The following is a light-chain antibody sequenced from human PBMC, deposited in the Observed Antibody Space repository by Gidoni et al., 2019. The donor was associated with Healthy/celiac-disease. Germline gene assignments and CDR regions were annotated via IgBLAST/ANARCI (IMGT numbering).Light chain of an antibody. Sequence: DIVITQSPLSLPVTPGEPASISCRSSQSLLHSNGYNYLDWYLQKPGQSPQLLIYLGSNRASGVPDRFSGSGSGTDFTLKISRVEAEDVGFYYCMQALQTPLTFXGXTKVEIK. CDR2: LGS. CDR1: QSLLHSNGYNY. J-gene: IGKJ4*01. CDR3: MQALQTPLT. V-gene: IGKV2-28*01.